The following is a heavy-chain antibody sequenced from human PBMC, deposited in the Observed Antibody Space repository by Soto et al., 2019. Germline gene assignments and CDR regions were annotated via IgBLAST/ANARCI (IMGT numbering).Heavy chain of an antibody. J-gene: IGHJ6*02. CDR3: ARDSNWPAEKEYYYYGMDV. CDR1: GYTFTSYG. Sequence: ASVKVSCKASGYTFTSYGISWVRQAPGQGLEWMGWISAYNGNTNYAQKLQGRVTMTTDSSTTTAYMELRSLRSDDTAVYYCARDSNWPAEKEYYYYGMDVWGQGTTVTVS. CDR2: ISAYNGNT. V-gene: IGHV1-18*01. D-gene: IGHD1-1*01.